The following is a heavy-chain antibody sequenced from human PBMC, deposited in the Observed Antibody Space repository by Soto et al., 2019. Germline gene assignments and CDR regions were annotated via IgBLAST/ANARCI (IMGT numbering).Heavy chain of an antibody. CDR1: GFTFSSYG. J-gene: IGHJ4*02. CDR2: ISYDGSDK. CDR3: AKDNPAVHY. Sequence: GGSLRLSCAASGFTFSSYGMHWFRQAPGKGLEWVAIISYDGSDKYYADSVKGRFTISRDNSKNTLYLQMNSLTTEDTAVYYCAKDNPAVHYWGQGTLVTVS. V-gene: IGHV3-30*18.